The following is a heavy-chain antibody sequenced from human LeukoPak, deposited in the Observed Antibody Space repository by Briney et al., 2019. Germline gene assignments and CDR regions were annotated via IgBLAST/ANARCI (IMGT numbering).Heavy chain of an antibody. D-gene: IGHD3-22*01. V-gene: IGHV3-23*01. Sequence: GGSLRLSCAASGFIFSTYAMSWVRQAPGKGLEWVSGISGSGVTTYNADSVKGRFTISRDNSKSTLYLQMNSLRAEDTAVYYCAKGDDSSGYYYEASLDYWGQGTLVTVSS. CDR2: ISGSGVTT. J-gene: IGHJ4*02. CDR3: AKGDDSSGYYYEASLDY. CDR1: GFIFSTYA.